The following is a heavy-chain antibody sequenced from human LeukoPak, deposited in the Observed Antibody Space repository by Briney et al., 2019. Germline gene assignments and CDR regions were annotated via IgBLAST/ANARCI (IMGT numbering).Heavy chain of an antibody. Sequence: PGGSLRLSCAASGFTFSTYYMNWVRQAPGKGLEWVANIDEDGSEKYYVDSVKGRFTISRDNAKNSLYLQMNSLRAEDTAVYYCARAGHSSGYYFFDYWGQGTLVTVSS. CDR2: IDEDGSEK. V-gene: IGHV3-7*04. CDR3: ARAGHSSGYYFFDY. J-gene: IGHJ4*02. D-gene: IGHD3-22*01. CDR1: GFTFSTYY.